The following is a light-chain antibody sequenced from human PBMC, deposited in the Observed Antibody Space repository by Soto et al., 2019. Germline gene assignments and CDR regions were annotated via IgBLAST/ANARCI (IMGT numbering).Light chain of an antibody. J-gene: IGKJ5*01. CDR2: GAS. CDR3: QQYNNWPSIT. V-gene: IGKV3-15*01. CDR1: QSVSSN. Sequence: EIVMTQSPATLSVSPGGRATLSCRASQSVSSNLAWYQQKPGQGPRLLIYGASTRATGIPARFSGSGSGTEFTLTISSLQSEDFAVYYCQQYNNWPSITFGQGTRLEIK.